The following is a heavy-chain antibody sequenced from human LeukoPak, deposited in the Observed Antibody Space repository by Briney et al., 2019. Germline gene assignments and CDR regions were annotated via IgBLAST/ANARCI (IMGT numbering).Heavy chain of an antibody. V-gene: IGHV3-9*01. CDR3: AKDIRTGDQPDAFDT. J-gene: IGHJ3*02. Sequence: GGSLRLSCAASGFTFDDYAMHWVRQAPGKGLEWVSGISWNSGSIGYADSVKGRFTISRDNAKNSLYLQMNSLRAEDTALYYCAKDIRTGDQPDAFDTWGQGTMVTVSS. D-gene: IGHD7-27*01. CDR2: ISWNSGSI. CDR1: GFTFDDYA.